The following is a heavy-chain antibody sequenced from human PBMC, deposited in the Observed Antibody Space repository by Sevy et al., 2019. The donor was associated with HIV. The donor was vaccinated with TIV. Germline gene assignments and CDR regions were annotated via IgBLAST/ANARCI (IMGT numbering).Heavy chain of an antibody. Sequence: GGSLRLSCAASGFTFSSYAMSWVRQAPGKGLEWVSAISGSGGSTYYADSVKRRFTISRDNSKNTLYLQMNSLRAEDTAVYYCAKDRGIAVVPAAMPGGFDPWGQGTLVTVSS. V-gene: IGHV3-23*01. J-gene: IGHJ5*02. D-gene: IGHD2-2*01. CDR2: ISGSGGST. CDR1: GFTFSSYA. CDR3: AKDRGIAVVPAAMPGGFDP.